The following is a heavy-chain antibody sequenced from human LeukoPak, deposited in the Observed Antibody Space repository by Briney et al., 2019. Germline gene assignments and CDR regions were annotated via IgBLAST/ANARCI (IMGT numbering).Heavy chain of an antibody. V-gene: IGHV3-20*04. Sequence: PGGSLRLSCAASGFTFDDYGMSWVRQARGKWLEWVSGINWNGGSTGYADSVKGRFTISRDNAKNSLYLQMNSLRAEDTALYYCARGLRFLDWLSGFDYWGQGTLVTVSS. J-gene: IGHJ4*02. D-gene: IGHD3-3*01. CDR1: GFTFDDYG. CDR3: ARGLRFLDWLSGFDY. CDR2: INWNGGST.